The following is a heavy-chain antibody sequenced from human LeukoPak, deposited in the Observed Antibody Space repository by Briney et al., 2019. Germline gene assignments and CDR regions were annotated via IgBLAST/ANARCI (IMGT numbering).Heavy chain of an antibody. CDR2: ISGSAGRT. V-gene: IGHV3-23*01. D-gene: IGHD1-26*01. J-gene: IGHJ4*02. Sequence: PGGSLRLSCAASGFSFSTYAMSWVRQAPGKGLEWVSGISGSAGRTYHAESVKGRFTISRDNSKNTLYLQMNSLRAEDTAVYYCARYSGSYYYFDYWGQGTLVTVSS. CDR3: ARYSGSYYYFDY. CDR1: GFSFSTYA.